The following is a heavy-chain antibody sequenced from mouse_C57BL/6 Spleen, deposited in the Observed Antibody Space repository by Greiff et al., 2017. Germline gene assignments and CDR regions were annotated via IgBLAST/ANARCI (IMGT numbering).Heavy chain of an antibody. CDR3: ARGELGGIWYFDV. J-gene: IGHJ1*03. CDR2: IDPSDSYT. D-gene: IGHD1-1*02. CDR1: GYTFTSYW. Sequence: VQLQQPGAELVMPGASVKLSCKASGYTFTSYWMHWVKQRPGQGLEWIGEIDPSDSYTNYNQKFKGKSTLTVDKSSSTAYMQLSSLTSEDSAVYYCARGELGGIWYFDVWGTGTTVTVSS. V-gene: IGHV1-69*01.